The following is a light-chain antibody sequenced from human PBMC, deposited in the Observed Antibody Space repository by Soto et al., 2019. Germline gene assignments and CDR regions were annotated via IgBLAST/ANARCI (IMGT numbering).Light chain of an antibody. Sequence: DIQMTQSPSTLSASIGDRVTITCRASQSISSWLAWYQQKPGKAPKLLISKASYLESGVPSRFSGSGSGTEFTLTISSLQPDDFASYYCQQYNVYSRTFGQGTKLEIK. J-gene: IGKJ2*02. CDR2: KAS. V-gene: IGKV1-5*03. CDR1: QSISSW. CDR3: QQYNVYSRT.